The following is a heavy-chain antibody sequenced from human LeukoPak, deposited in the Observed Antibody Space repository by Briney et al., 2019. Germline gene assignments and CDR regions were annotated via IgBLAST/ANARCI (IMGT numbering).Heavy chain of an antibody. CDR3: ARSGGCSSTSCSPNFDY. D-gene: IGHD2-2*01. Sequence: GGSLRLSCAASGFTFSSYSMNWVRQAPGKGLEWVSSISSSSYIYYADSVKGRFTISRDNAKNSLYLQMNSLRAEDTAVYYCARSGGCSSTSCSPNFDYWGQGTLVTVSS. J-gene: IGHJ4*02. V-gene: IGHV3-21*01. CDR2: ISSSSYI. CDR1: GFTFSSYS.